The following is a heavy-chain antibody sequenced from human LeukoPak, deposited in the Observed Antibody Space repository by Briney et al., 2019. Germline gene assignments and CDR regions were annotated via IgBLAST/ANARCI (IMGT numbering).Heavy chain of an antibody. Sequence: VSVKVSCKASGYTFTTYYIHWVRQAPGRGLEWMGIINPSGGSTTYAQKFQGRVTMTRDTSTSTVYMELSSLRSEDTAIYYCAREYCSGGSCYSSDYWGQGTLVTVSS. CDR2: INPSGGST. D-gene: IGHD2-15*01. CDR3: AREYCSGGSCYSSDY. CDR1: GYTFTTYY. V-gene: IGHV1-46*01. J-gene: IGHJ4*02.